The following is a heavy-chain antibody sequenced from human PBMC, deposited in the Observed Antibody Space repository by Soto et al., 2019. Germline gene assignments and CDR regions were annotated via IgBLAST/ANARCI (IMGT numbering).Heavy chain of an antibody. CDR1: GFTFSSNE. Sequence: GGSLRLSCATSGFTFSSNEMNWVRQAPGKGLEWVSYISSSGSTIYYADSVKGRFTISRDNAKNSLYLQMDSLRAEDTAVYYCARDQEAGSFFPYYYGMDVWGQGTTVTVSS. CDR3: ARDQEAGSFFPYYYGMDV. CDR2: ISSSGSTI. V-gene: IGHV3-48*03. D-gene: IGHD6-13*01. J-gene: IGHJ6*02.